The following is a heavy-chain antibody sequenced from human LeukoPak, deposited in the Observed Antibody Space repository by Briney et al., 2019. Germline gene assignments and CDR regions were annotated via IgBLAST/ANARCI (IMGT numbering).Heavy chain of an antibody. CDR2: INHSGST. J-gene: IGHJ6*03. Sequence: KPSETLSLTCTVSGGSISGYYWSWIRQPPGKGLEWIGEINHSGSTNYNPSLKSRVTISVDTSKNQFSLKLSSVTAADTAVYYCARVVSGPPTNYYYYYMDVWGKGTTVTVSS. D-gene: IGHD3-3*01. CDR1: GGSISGYY. V-gene: IGHV4-34*01. CDR3: ARVVSGPPTNYYYYYMDV.